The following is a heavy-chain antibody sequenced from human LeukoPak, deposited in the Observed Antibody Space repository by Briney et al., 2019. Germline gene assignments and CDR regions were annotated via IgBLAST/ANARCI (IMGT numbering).Heavy chain of an antibody. CDR1: GGRVSSNSAA. CDR3: ASWDHSRGRFQH. CDR2: TSFRYNWYN. Sequence: SHTLSLTYAISGGRVSSNSAAWNWIRQSPSTALEWLGRTSFRYNWYNYYAASVKSRITISPDTSKNQFSLRLTSATPEDTAVYYCASWDHSRGRFQHWGQGTLVTVSS. V-gene: IGHV6-1*01. D-gene: IGHD3-22*01. J-gene: IGHJ1*01.